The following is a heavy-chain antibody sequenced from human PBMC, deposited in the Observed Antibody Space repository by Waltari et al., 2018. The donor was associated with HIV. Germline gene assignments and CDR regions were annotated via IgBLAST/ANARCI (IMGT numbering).Heavy chain of an antibody. CDR2: SRNKANSFST. D-gene: IGHD4-17*01. Sequence: EVQLVESGGGLVQPGGSLGLSCATSGFTFSDHYLDWVRQAPGKGLEWIARSRNKANSFSTEYAASVKGRFSLSRDDSKNSLYLQMNSLKAEDTAVYFCTRSVTSVGNFDYWGQGTLVTVSS. J-gene: IGHJ4*02. CDR3: TRSVTSVGNFDY. V-gene: IGHV3-72*01. CDR1: GFTFSDHY.